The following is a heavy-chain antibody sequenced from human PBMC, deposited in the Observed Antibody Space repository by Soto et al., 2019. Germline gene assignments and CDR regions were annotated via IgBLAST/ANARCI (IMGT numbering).Heavy chain of an antibody. D-gene: IGHD3-3*01. J-gene: IGHJ4*02. Sequence: SQTLSLTCAISGDSFSSTSAAWTWIRQSPSRGLEWLGRTYYMSEWFNDYAVSVKSRITINPDTSKNQFSLQLNSVTPEETAVYYCLRYDVGPIRFSDYWGQGTLVTVSS. V-gene: IGHV6-1*01. CDR3: LRYDVGPIRFSDY. CDR1: GDSFSSTSAA. CDR2: TYYMSEWFN.